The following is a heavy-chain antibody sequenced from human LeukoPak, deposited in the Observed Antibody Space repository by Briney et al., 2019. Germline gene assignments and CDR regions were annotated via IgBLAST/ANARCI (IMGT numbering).Heavy chain of an antibody. Sequence: PGGSLRLSCAASGFTFNKSWMSWVRQAPGKGLEWVANIKQDGSEKYYVDSVKGRFTISRDNAKNSLYLQMNSLRAEDTAVYYCAREGHYYGSGSYGDYWGQGTLVTVSS. CDR3: AREGHYYGSGSYGDY. J-gene: IGHJ4*02. V-gene: IGHV3-7*01. CDR1: GFTFNKSW. CDR2: IKQDGSEK. D-gene: IGHD3-10*01.